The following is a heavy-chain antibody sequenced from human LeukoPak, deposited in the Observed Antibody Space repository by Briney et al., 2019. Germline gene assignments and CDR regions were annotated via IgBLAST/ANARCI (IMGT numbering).Heavy chain of an antibody. J-gene: IGHJ3*02. CDR3: ARDGPFGRWLGEYDAFDI. V-gene: IGHV4-59*01. Sequence: SEALSLTCTVSGGSISSYYWSWIRQPPGKGLEWIGHIYYSGSTNYNPSLKSRVTISVDTSKNQSSLKLSSVTAADTAVYYRARDGPFGRWLGEYDAFDIWGQGTMVTVSS. CDR2: IYYSGST. D-gene: IGHD3-10*01. CDR1: GGSISSYY.